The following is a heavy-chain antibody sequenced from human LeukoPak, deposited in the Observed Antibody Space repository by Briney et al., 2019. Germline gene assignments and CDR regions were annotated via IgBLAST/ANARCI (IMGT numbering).Heavy chain of an antibody. D-gene: IGHD3-22*01. J-gene: IGHJ4*02. CDR2: ISSSGSTI. Sequence: GGSLRLSCAASGFTFSSYSMNWVRQAPGKGLEWVSYISSSGSTIYYADSVKGRFTISRDNAKNSLYLQMNSLRAEDTAVYYCVRDWGYDSSGYWQKYFDSWGQGTLVTVSS. CDR3: VRDWGYDSSGYWQKYFDS. CDR1: GFTFSSYS. V-gene: IGHV3-48*04.